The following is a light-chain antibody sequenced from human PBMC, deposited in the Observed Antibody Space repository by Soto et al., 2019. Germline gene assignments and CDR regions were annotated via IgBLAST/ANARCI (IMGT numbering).Light chain of an antibody. CDR2: AAS. J-gene: IGKJ1*01. Sequence: AIQMTQSPSSLSASVGDRVTITCRASQDIRNELGWYQQRPGKAPKLLIYAASTLQSGVPSRFSASGSGTDFTPTISSLQPEDFATYYCLQDYNYPRTFGPGTKVEIK. V-gene: IGKV1-6*01. CDR1: QDIRNE. CDR3: LQDYNYPRT.